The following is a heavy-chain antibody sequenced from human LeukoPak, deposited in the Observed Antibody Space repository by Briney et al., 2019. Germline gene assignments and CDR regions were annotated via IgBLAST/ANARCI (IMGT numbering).Heavy chain of an antibody. CDR3: ATSSQSYKSSGFYPY. J-gene: IGHJ4*02. V-gene: IGHV4-59*01. Sequence: SETLSLTCTVSGDSISSYYWNWIRQPPGRGLEWIGYISASGSTNFNPSLKSRLTISIDMSKNQFSLKLSSVTAADTAVYYCATSSQSYKSSGFYPYWGQGTLVTVSS. CDR1: GDSISSYY. D-gene: IGHD3-22*01. CDR2: ISASGST.